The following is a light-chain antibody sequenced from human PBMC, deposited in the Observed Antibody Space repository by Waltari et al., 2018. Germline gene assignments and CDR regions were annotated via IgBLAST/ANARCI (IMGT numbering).Light chain of an antibody. CDR2: SNN. Sequence: QSVLTQPPSASGTPGRLVTTYCYGRRSNIGRHTVNWYHQPPGTAPKLLISSNNQLPSGVPDRFSGSKSGTSASLAISGLQSEDEADYYCAAWDDSHWVFGGGTKLTVL. CDR1: RSNIGRHT. J-gene: IGLJ3*02. CDR3: AAWDDSHWV. V-gene: IGLV1-44*01.